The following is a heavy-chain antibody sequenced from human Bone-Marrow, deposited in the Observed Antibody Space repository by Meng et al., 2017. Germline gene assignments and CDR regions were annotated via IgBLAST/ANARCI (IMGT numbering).Heavy chain of an antibody. CDR3: VRDVRQPLDF. CDR2: IDPYSGDT. J-gene: IGHJ4*02. Sequence: QEPLVQSGAEVKKPGASLTVSCKASGYDFTAYFLHWVRLAPGQGLQWVGQIDPYSGDTVYAQKFRGRVTMTRDTSVNSAYLEVNRLTSDDTAVYYCVRDVRQPLDFWGQGTLVTVSS. D-gene: IGHD5-18*01. V-gene: IGHV1-2*06. CDR1: GYDFTAYF.